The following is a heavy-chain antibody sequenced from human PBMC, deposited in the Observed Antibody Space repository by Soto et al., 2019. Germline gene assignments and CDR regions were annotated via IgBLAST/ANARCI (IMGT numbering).Heavy chain of an antibody. CDR1: GFTFSSYA. CDR2: ISGNGSST. J-gene: IGHJ3*01. Sequence: GGSLRLSCAASGFTFSSYAMNWVRQAPGKGLEWVSVISGNGSSTYYADSVKGRFTISRDNSKNTLYVQMNSLRAEDTGVYYCAKDVAVGATTRFSAFDLWGQGTMVTVSS. V-gene: IGHV3-23*01. CDR3: AKDVAVGATTRFSAFDL. D-gene: IGHD1-26*01.